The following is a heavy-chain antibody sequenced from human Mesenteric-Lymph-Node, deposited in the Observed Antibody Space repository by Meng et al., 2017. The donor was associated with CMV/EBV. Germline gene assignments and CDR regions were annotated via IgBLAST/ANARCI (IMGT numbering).Heavy chain of an antibody. J-gene: IGHJ4*02. CDR3: ARGDSSTSWLVFDY. V-gene: IGHV3-11*01. CDR2: ISSSGSTI. CDR1: GGSISGYY. D-gene: IGHD6-13*01. Sequence: GGSLRLSCTVSGGSISGYYWSWIRQSPGKGLEWVSYISSSGSTIYYADSVKGRFTISRDDSRNTLYLQMNSLRVEDTAVFYCARGDSSTSWLVFDYWGLGTLVTVSS.